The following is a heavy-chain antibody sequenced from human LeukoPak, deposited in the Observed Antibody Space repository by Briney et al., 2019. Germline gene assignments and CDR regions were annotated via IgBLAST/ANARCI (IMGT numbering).Heavy chain of an antibody. D-gene: IGHD3-22*01. CDR2: ISYDGSNK. V-gene: IGHV3-30*18. J-gene: IGHJ4*02. Sequence: GSLRLSCAASGFTFSSYGMHWVRQAPGKGLEWVAVISYDGSNKYYADSVKGRFTISRDNSKNTLYLQMNSLGAEDTAVYYCAKEYYYYDSSGYYYYFDYWGQGTLVTVSS. CDR3: AKEYYYYDSSGYYYYFDY. CDR1: GFTFSSYG.